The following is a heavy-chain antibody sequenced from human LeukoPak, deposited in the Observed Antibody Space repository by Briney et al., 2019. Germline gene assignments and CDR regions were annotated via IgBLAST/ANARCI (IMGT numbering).Heavy chain of an antibody. CDR1: GGTFSSYA. D-gene: IGHD3-22*01. CDR2: IIPILGIA. Sequence: SVKVSCKASGGTFSSYAISWVRQAHGQGLEWMGRIIPILGIANYAQKFQGRVTITADKSTSTAYMELSNLRSEDTAVYYCACYYDSSGYYYGGRAFDIWGQGTMVTVSS. J-gene: IGHJ3*02. CDR3: ACYYDSSGYYYGGRAFDI. V-gene: IGHV1-69*04.